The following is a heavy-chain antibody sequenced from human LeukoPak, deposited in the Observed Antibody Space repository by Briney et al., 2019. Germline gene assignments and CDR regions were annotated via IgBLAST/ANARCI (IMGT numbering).Heavy chain of an antibody. CDR1: GGSISSYY. CDR3: ARVGDYNWNYFDY. Sequence: PSETPSLTCTVSGGSISSYYWSWIRQPPGKGLEWIGYIYYSGSTNYNPSLKSRVTISVDTSKNQFSLKLSSVTAADTAVYYCARVGDYNWNYFDYWGQGTLVTVSS. CDR2: IYYSGST. J-gene: IGHJ4*02. V-gene: IGHV4-59*01. D-gene: IGHD1-20*01.